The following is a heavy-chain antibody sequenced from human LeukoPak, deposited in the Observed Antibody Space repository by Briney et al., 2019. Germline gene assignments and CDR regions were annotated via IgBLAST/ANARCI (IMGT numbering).Heavy chain of an antibody. Sequence: SETLSLTCTVSGGSISSYYWSWIRQPPGKGLEWIWYIYYSGSTNYNPSLKSRVTISVDTSKNQFSLRLSSVTAADTAVYYCARVNRGYCSSTSCRGVFDYWGQGTLVTVSS. D-gene: IGHD2-2*01. CDR1: GGSISSYY. CDR3: ARVNRGYCSSTSCRGVFDY. J-gene: IGHJ4*02. V-gene: IGHV4-59*01. CDR2: IYYSGST.